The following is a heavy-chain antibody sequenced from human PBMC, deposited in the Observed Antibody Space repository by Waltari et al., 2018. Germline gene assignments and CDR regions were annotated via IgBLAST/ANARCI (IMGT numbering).Heavy chain of an antibody. J-gene: IGHJ4*02. CDR2: ISGRDGGT. Sequence: EVQLLESGGDLVQPGGSLRLSCSAFGFPFSSYSMTWLRQAPGKGLQWVSAISGRDGGTYYADSVKGRFTISRDNSKNTLYLQMNSLRAEDTAVYYCARLSFDGTYEDYWGQGTLVTVSS. CDR1: GFPFSSYS. CDR3: ARLSFDGTYEDY. V-gene: IGHV3-23*01. D-gene: IGHD5-12*01.